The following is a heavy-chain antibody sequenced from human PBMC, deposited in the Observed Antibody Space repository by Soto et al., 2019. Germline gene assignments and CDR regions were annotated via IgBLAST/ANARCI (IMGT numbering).Heavy chain of an antibody. J-gene: IGHJ1*01. CDR1: GFTFSSYA. D-gene: IGHD2-15*01. CDR3: AKDPNGGNPQGYSQQ. CDR2: ISVSGETT. Sequence: GGSLRLSCAASGFTFSSYAMTWVRQAPGKGLEWVSSISVSGETTLYAESVKGRFTISRDNSKGTLYLQMNGLRPEDTATYYCAKDPNGGNPQGYSQQWGQGTLVTVSS. V-gene: IGHV3-23*01.